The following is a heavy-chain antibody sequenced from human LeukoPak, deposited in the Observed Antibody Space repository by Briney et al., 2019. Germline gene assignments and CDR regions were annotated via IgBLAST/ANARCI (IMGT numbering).Heavy chain of an antibody. D-gene: IGHD3-22*01. CDR1: GGTFSSNA. Sequence: SVKVSCKXSGGTFSSNAISWVRQAPRQGLEWMGRIIPIFGTANYAQKFQGRVTITTDESTSTAYMELSSLRSEDTAVYYCAREEAYYYDSSGDFDYWGQGTLVTVSS. V-gene: IGHV1-69*05. CDR3: AREEAYYYDSSGDFDY. J-gene: IGHJ4*02. CDR2: IIPIFGTA.